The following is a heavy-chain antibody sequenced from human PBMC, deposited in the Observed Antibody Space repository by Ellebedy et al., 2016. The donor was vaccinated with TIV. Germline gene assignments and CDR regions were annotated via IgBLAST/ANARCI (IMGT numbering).Heavy chain of an antibody. CDR2: INESGFT. CDR3: GWDCSSTSCRGGY. Sequence: MPGGSLRLSCAVSGGSFSNYQWTWIRQTPGTGLEWIGEINESGFTKYNPSLKSRVTVSIDTSTNHFSLKLSSVTAADTAVYYCGWDCSSTSCRGGYWGRGTLVTVSS. CDR1: GGSFSNYQ. J-gene: IGHJ4*02. D-gene: IGHD2-2*01. V-gene: IGHV4-34*01.